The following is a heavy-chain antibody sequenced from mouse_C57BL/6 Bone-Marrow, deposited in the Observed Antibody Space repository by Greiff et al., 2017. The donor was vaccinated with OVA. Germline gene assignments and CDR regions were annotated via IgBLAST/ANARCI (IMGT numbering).Heavy chain of an antibody. Sequence: EVKLMESGPELVKPGASVKISCKASGYSFTDYNMNWVKQSNGKSLEWIGVINPNYGTTSYNQKFKGKATLTVDQSSSTAYMQLNSLTSEDSAVYYCARGATTGVAPSDYARDYGGQGTSVTVAS. D-gene: IGHD1-1*01. CDR3: ARGATTGVAPSDYARDY. CDR2: INPNYGTT. CDR1: GYSFTDYN. J-gene: IGHJ4*01. V-gene: IGHV1-39*01.